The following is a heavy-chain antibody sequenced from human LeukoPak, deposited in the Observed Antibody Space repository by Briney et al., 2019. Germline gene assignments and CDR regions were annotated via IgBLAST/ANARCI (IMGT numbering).Heavy chain of an antibody. CDR3: ATARYCSSTSCFSFGY. D-gene: IGHD2-2*01. J-gene: IGHJ4*02. CDR2: FDPEDVET. V-gene: IGHV1-24*01. Sequence: ASVKLSFTVSGYTLTELSMHWVRRAPGKGLEWMGGFDPEDVETIYAQKFQVRVTMTEDTSTDTAYMELSSLRHEDTAVYSCATARYCSSTSCFSFGYWGQGTLVTVSS. CDR1: GYTLTELS.